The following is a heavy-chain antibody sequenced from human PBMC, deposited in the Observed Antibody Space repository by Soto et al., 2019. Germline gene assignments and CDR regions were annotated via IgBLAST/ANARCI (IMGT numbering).Heavy chain of an antibody. Sequence: QVQLQESGPGLVKPSETLSLTCTVSGGSIGTFYWSWIRQSPGRGLEWIGFIFYNGITNYNPSLESRVNISLAPSNDQVSPKLESVSAAGPACYYWARLALTDGRYWDFDFGGRGTRVTVSS. CDR3: ARLALTDGRYWDFDF. D-gene: IGHD3-16*02. CDR1: GGSIGTFY. CDR2: IFYNGIT. J-gene: IGHJ2*01. V-gene: IGHV4-59*12.